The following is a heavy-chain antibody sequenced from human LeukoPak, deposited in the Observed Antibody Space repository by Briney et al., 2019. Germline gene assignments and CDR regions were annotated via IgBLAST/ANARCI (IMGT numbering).Heavy chain of an antibody. CDR1: GGTFSSNA. J-gene: IGHJ4*02. V-gene: IGHV1-69*13. CDR3: AGELESAMAGGFDY. D-gene: IGHD5-18*01. CDR2: IIPIFGPP. Sequence: SVKVSCKASGGTFSSNAISWVRQAPGQGLEWMGGIIPIFGPPNYAQNFKGRVTITADESTSSVYMELSRLTSEDTAGYYCAGELESAMAGGFDYWGQGTLVTVSS.